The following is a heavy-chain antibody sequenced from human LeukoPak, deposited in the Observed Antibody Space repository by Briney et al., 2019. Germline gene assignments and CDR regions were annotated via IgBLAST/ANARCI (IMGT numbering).Heavy chain of an antibody. J-gene: IGHJ4*02. Sequence: GGSLRLSCAASGFTVSSNYMSWVRQAPGKGLEWVSVIYSGGSTYYADSVKGRFTISRDNSKNTLYLQMNSLRAADTAVYYCARDGGVQQLILYFDYWGQGTLVTVSS. D-gene: IGHD6-13*01. CDR3: ARDGGVQQLILYFDY. CDR2: IYSGGST. CDR1: GFTVSSNY. V-gene: IGHV3-66*02.